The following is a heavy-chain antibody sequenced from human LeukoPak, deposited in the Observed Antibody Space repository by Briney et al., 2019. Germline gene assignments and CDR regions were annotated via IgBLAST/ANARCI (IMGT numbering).Heavy chain of an antibody. CDR1: VGSISSYY. J-gene: IGHJ4*02. Sequence: SETLSLTCTLSVGSISSYYWSWSRQPPRKGLEKSGHIYYRGRTNYNPSLTRRVTISVDTSKNQFSRKLSSVTAADTAVYYCARCSTGGGEYYFDYWGQGTLVTVSS. V-gene: IGHV4-59*01. D-gene: IGHD2-15*01. CDR2: IYYRGRT. CDR3: ARCSTGGGEYYFDY.